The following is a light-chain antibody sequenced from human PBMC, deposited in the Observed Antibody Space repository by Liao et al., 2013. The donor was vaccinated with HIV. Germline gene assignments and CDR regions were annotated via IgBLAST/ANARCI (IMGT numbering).Light chain of an antibody. V-gene: IGLV3-21*01. CDR2: YDS. CDR1: SIGSKS. CDR3: QAWDSRADVV. J-gene: IGLJ2*01. Sequence: SYELTQSPSVSVAPGKTATISCGGDSIGSKSVHWYQQRPGQAPVLVMSYDSDRPSGIPERFSGSYSGNTATLTISGTQALDEADYFCQAWDSRADVVFGGGTKLTVL.